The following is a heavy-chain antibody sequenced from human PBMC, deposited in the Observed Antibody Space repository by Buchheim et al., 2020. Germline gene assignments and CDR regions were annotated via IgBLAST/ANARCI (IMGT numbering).Heavy chain of an antibody. CDR2: IYYSGST. V-gene: IGHV4-61*01. CDR1: GGSVSSGSYY. Sequence: QVQLQESGPGLVKPSETLSLTCTVSGGSVSSGSYYWSWIRQPPGKGLEWIGYIYYSGSTTYTPSLKSRVTISVDTSKNQFSLKLSSVTAADTAVYYCALWEADLYYYYGMDVWGQGTT. J-gene: IGHJ6*02. D-gene: IGHD2/OR15-2a*01. CDR3: ALWEADLYYYYGMDV.